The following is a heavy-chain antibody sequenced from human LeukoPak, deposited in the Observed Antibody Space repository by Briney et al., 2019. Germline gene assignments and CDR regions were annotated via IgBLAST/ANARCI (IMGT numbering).Heavy chain of an antibody. CDR2: IRSSSAYI. V-gene: IGHV3-21*01. CDR3: ARALYNRGWYPDYFDS. Sequence: GGSLRLSCAASGFIFSSYTMNWVRQAPGKGLEWVSSIRSSSAYIYYADSVKGRFTISRDNAKNSLYLQMSSLRAEDTAIYYCARALYNRGWYPDYFDSWGQGTLVTVSA. D-gene: IGHD6-19*01. J-gene: IGHJ4*02. CDR1: GFIFSSYT.